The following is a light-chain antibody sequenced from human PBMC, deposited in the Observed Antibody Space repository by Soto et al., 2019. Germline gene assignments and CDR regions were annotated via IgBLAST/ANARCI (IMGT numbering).Light chain of an antibody. CDR2: KAS. CDR3: QHYNSYSEA. Sequence: DIQMTQSPSTLSGSVGDRVTITCRASQTISSWLAWYQQKPGKAPKLLIYKASTLNSGVPSRFSGSGSGPEFTLTISSLQPDDFATYYCQHYNSYSEAFGQGTKVDI. V-gene: IGKV1-5*03. J-gene: IGKJ1*01. CDR1: QTISSW.